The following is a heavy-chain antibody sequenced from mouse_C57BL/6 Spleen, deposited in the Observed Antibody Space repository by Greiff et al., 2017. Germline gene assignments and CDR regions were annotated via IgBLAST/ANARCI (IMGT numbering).Heavy chain of an antibody. J-gene: IGHJ2*01. CDR2: INPSSGYT. V-gene: IGHV1-7*01. D-gene: IGHD1-1*01. CDR1: GYTFTSYW. CDR3: ARSREKGNYYGGYFDD. Sequence: QVQLKESGAELAKPGASVKLSCKASGYTFTSYWMHWVKQRPGQGLEWIGYINPSSGYTKYNQKFKDKATLTADKSSSTAYMQLSSLTYEESAVYYCARSREKGNYYGGYFDDWGQGTTLTVSS.